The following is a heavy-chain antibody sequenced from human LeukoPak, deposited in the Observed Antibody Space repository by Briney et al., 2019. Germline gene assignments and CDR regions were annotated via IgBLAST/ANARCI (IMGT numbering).Heavy chain of an antibody. V-gene: IGHV1-2*02. Sequence: ASVKVSCKASGYTFTGYYMHWVRQAPGQGLEWMGWINPNSGGTNYAQKFQGRVTMTRDTSISTAYMELSRLRSDDTAVYYCARVCSSTSCYNYYGMDVWGQGTTVTVSS. CDR2: INPNSGGT. CDR3: ARVCSSTSCYNYYGMDV. D-gene: IGHD2-2*02. CDR1: GYTFTGYY. J-gene: IGHJ6*02.